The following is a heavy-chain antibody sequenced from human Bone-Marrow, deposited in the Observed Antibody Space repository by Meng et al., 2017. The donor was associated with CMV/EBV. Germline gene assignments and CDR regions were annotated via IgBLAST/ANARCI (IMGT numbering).Heavy chain of an antibody. V-gene: IGHV3-7*01. CDR2: IKEDGSDK. D-gene: IGHD1/OR15-1a*01. CDR1: GFTFSDYW. Sequence: GESLKISCAASGFTFSDYWMTWVRQAPGKGLQWVANIKEDGSDKYCVDSLKGRFTISRDNANDSLHLQMNSLTAEDTAVYYCARGGREGTGDFWGQGTLVPVSS. CDR3: ARGGREGTGDF. J-gene: IGHJ4*02.